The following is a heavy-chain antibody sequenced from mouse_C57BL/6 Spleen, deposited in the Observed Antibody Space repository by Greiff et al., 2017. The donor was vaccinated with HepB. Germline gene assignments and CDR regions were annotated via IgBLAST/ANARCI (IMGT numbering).Heavy chain of an antibody. CDR3: ARNLYRQDVDV. D-gene: IGHD2-1*01. CDR1: GFTFSDYG. CDR2: ISSGSSTI. J-gene: IGHJ1*03. V-gene: IGHV5-17*01. Sequence: EVQGVESGGGLVKPGGSLKLSCAASGFTFSDYGMHWVRQAPEKGLEWVAYISSGSSTIYYADTVKGRFTISRDIAKTTLFLQMTSLRSEDTAMYYCARNLYRQDVDVWGKGSTVTVSS.